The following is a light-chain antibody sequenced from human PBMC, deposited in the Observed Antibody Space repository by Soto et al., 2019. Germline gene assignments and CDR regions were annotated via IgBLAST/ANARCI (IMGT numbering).Light chain of an antibody. CDR2: DAA. CDR3: QQYDYLPLT. Sequence: DIQMTQSPSSLSASVGDRVTITFQATQDINKYLNWYQQKPGRAPNLLIYDAATLEKGVPSRFSLSGSWKYYTFTISSLQPEDIATYYCQQYDYLPLTFGGGTQVDIK. J-gene: IGKJ4*01. V-gene: IGKV1-33*01. CDR1: QDINKY.